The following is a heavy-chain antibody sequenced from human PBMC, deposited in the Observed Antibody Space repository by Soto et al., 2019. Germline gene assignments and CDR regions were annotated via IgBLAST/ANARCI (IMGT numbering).Heavy chain of an antibody. Sequence: QVQLVQSGAEVKKPGSSVKVSCKASGGTFSSYAINCVRQAPGQGLEWMGGIIPIFGTADYAQKFQGRVTITADESTSTAYMELSSLRSEDTAVYYCASNGFGETYYYGMDVWGQGTTVTVSS. D-gene: IGHD3-10*01. J-gene: IGHJ6*02. CDR3: ASNGFGETYYYGMDV. V-gene: IGHV1-69*12. CDR2: IIPIFGTA. CDR1: GGTFSSYA.